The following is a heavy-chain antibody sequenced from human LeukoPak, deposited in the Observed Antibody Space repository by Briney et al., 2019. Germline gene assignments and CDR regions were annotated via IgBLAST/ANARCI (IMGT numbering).Heavy chain of an antibody. CDR2: IWYDGSNK. J-gene: IGHJ3*02. V-gene: IGHV3-33*01. CDR3: ARERAVAGTSGAFDI. D-gene: IGHD6-19*01. CDR1: GFTFSSYG. Sequence: TGGSLRLSCAASGFTFSSYGMHWVRQAPGKGLEWVAVIWYDGSNKYYADSVKGRFTISRDNSKNTLYLQMNSLRAEDTAVYYCARERAVAGTSGAFDIWGQGTMVTVSS.